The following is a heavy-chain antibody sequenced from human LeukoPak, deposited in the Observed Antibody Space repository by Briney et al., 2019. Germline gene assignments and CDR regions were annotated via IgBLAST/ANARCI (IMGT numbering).Heavy chain of an antibody. D-gene: IGHD6-19*01. J-gene: IGHJ4*02. CDR1: GGSISSSSYY. Sequence: PSETLSLTCTVSGGSISSSSYYWGWIRQPPGKGLEWIGSIFHSGNTYYNPSLKSRVTISVDTSKNQFSLKLSSVTAADTAVYFCARDGSVWTLANYWGQGTLVTVSS. V-gene: IGHV4-39*07. CDR3: ARDGSVWTLANY. CDR2: IFHSGNT.